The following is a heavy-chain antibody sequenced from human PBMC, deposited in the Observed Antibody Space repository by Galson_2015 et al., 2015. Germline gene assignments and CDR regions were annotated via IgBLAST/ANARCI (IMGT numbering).Heavy chain of an antibody. V-gene: IGHV3-30*01. CDR3: ARDPPGWATYYDYIWGSYRYSGYFDY. CDR2: ISYDGSNK. Sequence: SLRLSCAASGFTFSSYAMHWVRQAPGKGLEWVAVISYDGSNKYYADSVKGRFTTSRDNSKNTLYLQMNSLRAEDTAVYYCARDPPGWATYYDYIWGSYRYSGYFDYWGQGTLVTVSS. CDR1: GFTFSSYA. D-gene: IGHD3-16*02. J-gene: IGHJ4*02.